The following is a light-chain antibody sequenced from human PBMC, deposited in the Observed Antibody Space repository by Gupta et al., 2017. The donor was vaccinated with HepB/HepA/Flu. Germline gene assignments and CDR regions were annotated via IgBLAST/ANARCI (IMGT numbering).Light chain of an antibody. V-gene: IGKV1-6*01. CDR2: GAT. CDR3: LQDYTYPLT. CDR1: QGIRND. Sequence: ANQMIQSPTSLSASVGDRVNITCRASQGIRNDLGWYQKKPGKAPKVLFYGATYLQSGVPSRFSGRGSGTDFSLTISSLQPEDFATYYCLQDYTYPLTFGEGTKVEIK. J-gene: IGKJ2*01.